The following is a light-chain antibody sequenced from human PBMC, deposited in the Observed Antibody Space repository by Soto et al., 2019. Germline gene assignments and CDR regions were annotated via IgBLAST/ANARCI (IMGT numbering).Light chain of an antibody. CDR3: QQYSSYWT. J-gene: IGKJ1*01. Sequence: DIQMTQSPSTLSASVGDRVTITCRASQSITNWLAWYQQKPGKAPKLLIYCASTLESGVPSRFSGSGSGTEFTLTISRVQSDDFATYYCQQYSSYWTFGQGTKVEI. CDR2: CAS. V-gene: IGKV1-5*01. CDR1: QSITNW.